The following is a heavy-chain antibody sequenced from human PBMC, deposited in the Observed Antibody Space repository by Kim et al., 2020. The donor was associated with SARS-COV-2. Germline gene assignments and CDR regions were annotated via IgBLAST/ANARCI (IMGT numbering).Heavy chain of an antibody. CDR1: GFTFSSYW. Sequence: GGSLRLSCAASGFTFSSYWMSWVRQAPGKGLEWVANIKQDGSEKYYVDSVKGRFTISRDNAKNSLYLQMNSLRAEDTAVYYCARDPGESISGYLGSWGQGTLVTVSS. D-gene: IGHD3-22*01. CDR3: ARDPGESISGYLGS. CDR2: IKQDGSEK. J-gene: IGHJ4*02. V-gene: IGHV3-7*03.